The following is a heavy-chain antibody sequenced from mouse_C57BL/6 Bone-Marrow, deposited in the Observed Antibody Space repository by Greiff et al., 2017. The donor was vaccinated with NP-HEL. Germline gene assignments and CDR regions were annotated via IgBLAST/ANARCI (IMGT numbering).Heavy chain of an antibody. D-gene: IGHD1-1*01. V-gene: IGHV1-5*01. Sequence: VQLQQSGTVLARPGASVKMSCKTSGYTFTSYWMHWVKQRPGQGLEWIGAIYPGNSDTSYNQKFKGKAKLTAVTSASTAYMELSSLTNEDSAVYYGSAPHYYYGWYWGQGTTLTVSS. CDR1: GYTFTSYW. CDR3: SAPHYYYGWY. J-gene: IGHJ2*01. CDR2: IYPGNSDT.